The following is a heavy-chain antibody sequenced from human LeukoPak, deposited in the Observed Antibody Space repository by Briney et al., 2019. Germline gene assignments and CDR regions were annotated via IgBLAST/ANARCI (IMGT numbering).Heavy chain of an antibody. J-gene: IGHJ6*02. Sequence: PSETLSLTCTVSGGSISSVKYYWGWIRQPPGKGLEWIGEINHSGSTNYNPSLKSRVTISVDTSKNQFSLKLSSVTAADTAVYYCARGYGSNGVRGQLWLRSHYYYGMDVWGQGTTVTVSS. CDR1: GGSISSVKYY. CDR2: INHSGST. V-gene: IGHV4-39*07. CDR3: ARGYGSNGVRGQLWLRSHYYYGMDV. D-gene: IGHD5-18*01.